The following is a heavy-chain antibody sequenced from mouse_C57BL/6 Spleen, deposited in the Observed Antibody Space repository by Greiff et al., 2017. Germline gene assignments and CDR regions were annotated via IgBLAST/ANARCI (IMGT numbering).Heavy chain of an antibody. CDR1: GFTFSDAW. CDR3: TKSPLYYYSSSHYYAMDY. D-gene: IGHD1-1*01. Sequence: DVMLVESGGGLVQPGGSMKLSCAASGFTFSDAWMDWVRQSPEKGLEWVAEIRNKANNHATYYAESVKGRFTISRDDSKSSVYLQMNSLRAEDTGIYYCTKSPLYYYSSSHYYAMDYWGQGTSVTVAS. CDR2: IRNKANNHAT. J-gene: IGHJ4*01. V-gene: IGHV6-6*01.